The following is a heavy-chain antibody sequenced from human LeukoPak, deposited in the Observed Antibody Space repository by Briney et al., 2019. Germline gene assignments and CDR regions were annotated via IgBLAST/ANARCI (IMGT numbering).Heavy chain of an antibody. CDR1: GYTFTSYG. CDR3: ARDPRPSGYDSNWFDP. CDR2: ISAYNGNT. J-gene: IGHJ5*02. Sequence: ASVKVSCKASGYTFTSYGISWVRQAPGQGLEWMGWISAYNGNTNYAQQLQGRVTMTTDTSTSTAYVELRSLRSDDTAVYYCARDPRPSGYDSNWFDPWGQGTLVTVSS. D-gene: IGHD5-12*01. V-gene: IGHV1-18*01.